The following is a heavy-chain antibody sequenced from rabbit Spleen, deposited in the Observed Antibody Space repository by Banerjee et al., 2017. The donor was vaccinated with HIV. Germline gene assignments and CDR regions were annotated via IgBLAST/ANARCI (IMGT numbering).Heavy chain of an antibody. D-gene: IGHD1-1*01. Sequence: QLKESGGGLVQPGGSLKLSCTASGFTLSNYYMNWVRQAPGKGLEWIGYIDPVFGITYYANWVSGRFSISRENAQNTVFLQMTSLTAADTATYFCARDTSSSFSSYGMDLWGQGTLVTVS. J-gene: IGHJ6*01. CDR1: GFTLSNYY. V-gene: IGHV1S7*01. CDR2: IDPVFGIT. CDR3: ARDTSSSFSSYGMDL.